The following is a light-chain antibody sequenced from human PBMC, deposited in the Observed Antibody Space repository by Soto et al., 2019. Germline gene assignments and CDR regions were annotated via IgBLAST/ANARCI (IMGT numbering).Light chain of an antibody. CDR1: SSDIGTYDH. Sequence: QSALTQPASVSGSPGQSITISCSGTSSDIGTYDHVAWFQQFPGKTPKLVIYSVSDRLSGVSYRFSGSKSGNTASLTISGLQADDEADYYCISYTVSRSDVFGTGTKLPVL. J-gene: IGLJ1*01. CDR2: SVS. V-gene: IGLV2-14*01. CDR3: ISYTVSRSDV.